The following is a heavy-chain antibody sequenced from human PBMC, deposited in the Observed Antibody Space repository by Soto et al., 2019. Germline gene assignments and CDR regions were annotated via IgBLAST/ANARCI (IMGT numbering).Heavy chain of an antibody. CDR3: ARHGQYSSSWYPSGRGYYYYGMDV. CDR1: GGSISSYY. D-gene: IGHD6-13*01. Sequence: SETLSLTCTVSGGSISSYYWSWIRQPPGKGLEWIGSIYYSGSTYYNPSLKSRVTISVDTSKNQFSLKLSSVTAADTAVYYCARHGQYSSSWYPSGRGYYYYGMDVWGQGTTVTVSS. J-gene: IGHJ6*02. V-gene: IGHV4-39*01. CDR2: IYYSGST.